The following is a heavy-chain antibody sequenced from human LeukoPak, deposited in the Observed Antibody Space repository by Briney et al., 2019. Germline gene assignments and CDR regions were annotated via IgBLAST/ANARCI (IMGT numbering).Heavy chain of an antibody. CDR3: AGEDNSGYRPFDI. V-gene: IGHV1-46*01. CDR2: INPSGGST. CDR1: GYTFTSYY. Sequence: KPGASVKVSCKASGYTFTSYYMHWVRQAPGQGLEWMGIINPSGGSTSYAQKFQGRVTMTRDTSTSTVYMELSSLRSEDTAVYYCAGEDNSGYRPFDIWGQGTMVTVPS. J-gene: IGHJ3*02. D-gene: IGHD3-22*01.